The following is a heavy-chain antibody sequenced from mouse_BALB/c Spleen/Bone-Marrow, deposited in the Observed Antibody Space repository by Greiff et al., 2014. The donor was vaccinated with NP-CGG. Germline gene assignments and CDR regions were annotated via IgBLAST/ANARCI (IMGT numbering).Heavy chain of an antibody. J-gene: IGHJ4*01. CDR3: SRITTATGAMDY. V-gene: IGHV2-9*02. CDR1: GFSLTSYG. D-gene: IGHD1-2*01. CDR2: IWADGST. Sequence: VKLMESGPGLVAPSQNLSITCTVSGFSLTSYGVHWVRQPPGKGLEWLGVIWADGSTNYNSALMSRLSISKDNSKSQVFLKMNSLQTDDTAMYYCSRITTATGAMDYWGQGTSVTVSS.